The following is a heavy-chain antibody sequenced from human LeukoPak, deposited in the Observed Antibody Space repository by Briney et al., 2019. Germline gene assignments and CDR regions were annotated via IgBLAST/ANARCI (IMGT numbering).Heavy chain of an antibody. CDR2: IYYTGST. Sequence: PPETLSLTCSVSDGSISSGSYYWGWIRQPPGKGLEWIGSIYYTGSTYYNPSLKSRVTISVDTSKNQFSLKVTSVTAADTAVYYCARDLYLMLGLFDIWGQGTMVIVSS. J-gene: IGHJ3*02. V-gene: IGHV4-39*07. CDR1: DGSISSGSYY. D-gene: IGHD3-16*01. CDR3: ARDLYLMLGLFDI.